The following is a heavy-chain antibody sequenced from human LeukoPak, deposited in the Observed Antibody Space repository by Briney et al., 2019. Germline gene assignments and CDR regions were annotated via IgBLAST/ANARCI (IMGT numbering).Heavy chain of an antibody. Sequence: SETLSLTCAVYGGSFIGYYWSWIRQPPGKGLEWIGEINHSGSTNYNPSLKSRVTISVDTSKNQFSLKLSSVTAADTAVYYCARGPGYCSSTSCYVSYYYYYGMDVWGKGTTVTVSS. CDR1: GGSFIGYY. D-gene: IGHD2-2*01. V-gene: IGHV4-34*01. CDR2: INHSGST. J-gene: IGHJ6*04. CDR3: ARGPGYCSSTSCYVSYYYYYGMDV.